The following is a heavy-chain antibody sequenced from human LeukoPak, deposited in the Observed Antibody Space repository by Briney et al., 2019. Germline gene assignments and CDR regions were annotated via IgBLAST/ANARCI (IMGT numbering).Heavy chain of an antibody. CDR3: ARPAVAGIYYYYGMDV. Sequence: GGCLRLSCAASGFTVSSNYMSWVRQAPGKGLEWVSVIYSGGSTYYADSVKGRFTISRDNSKNQLYLQMNSLRAEDTAVYYCARPAVAGIYYYYGMDVWGQGTTVTVSS. D-gene: IGHD6-19*01. V-gene: IGHV3-66*04. J-gene: IGHJ6*02. CDR1: GFTVSSNY. CDR2: IYSGGST.